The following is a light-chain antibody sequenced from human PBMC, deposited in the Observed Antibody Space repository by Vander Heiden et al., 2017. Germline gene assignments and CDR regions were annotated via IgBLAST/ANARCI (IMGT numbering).Light chain of an antibody. CDR3: SSYAGSNNFVV. CDR1: SSDVGGYNY. Sequence: QSAQTQPPSASGSPGPSVTISCTGTSSDVGGYNYVSWYQQHPGKAPKLMIYEVSKRPSGVPDRFSGSKSGNTASLTVSGLQAEDEADYYCSSYAGSNNFVVFGGGTKLTVL. J-gene: IGLJ2*01. CDR2: EVS. V-gene: IGLV2-8*01.